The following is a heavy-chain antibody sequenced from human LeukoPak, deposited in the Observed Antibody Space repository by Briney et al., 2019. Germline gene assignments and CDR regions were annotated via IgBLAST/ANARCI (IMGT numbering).Heavy chain of an antibody. J-gene: IGHJ4*02. V-gene: IGHV4-59*08. Sequence: SETLSLTCTVSGGSISSYYWSWTRQPPGKGLEWIGYIYYSGSTIYNPSLKSRVTISVDTSKNQFSLKLSSVTAADTAVYYCASGSSSSGYYYPFDYWGQGTLVTVSS. CDR2: IYYSGST. CDR3: ASGSSSSGYYYPFDY. CDR1: GGSISSYY. D-gene: IGHD3-22*01.